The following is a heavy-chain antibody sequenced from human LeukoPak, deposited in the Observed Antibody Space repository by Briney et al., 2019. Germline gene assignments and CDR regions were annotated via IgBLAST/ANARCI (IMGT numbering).Heavy chain of an antibody. CDR2: ISSSSSYI. Sequence: GGSLRLSCAASGFTFSSYAMSWVRQAPGKGLEWVSSISSSSSYIYYADSVKGRFTISRDNAKNSLYLQMNSLRAEDTAVYYCARDSYQLPYYFDYWGQGTLVTVSS. CDR1: GFTFSSYA. D-gene: IGHD3-16*02. V-gene: IGHV3-21*01. J-gene: IGHJ4*02. CDR3: ARDSYQLPYYFDY.